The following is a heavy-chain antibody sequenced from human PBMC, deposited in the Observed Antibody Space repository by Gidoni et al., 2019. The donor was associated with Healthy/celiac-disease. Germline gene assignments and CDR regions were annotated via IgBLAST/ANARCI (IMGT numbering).Heavy chain of an antibody. D-gene: IGHD6-13*01. CDR1: GGTFSSYA. Sequence: SCKASGGTFSSYAISWVRQAPGQGLEWMGGIIPIFGTANYAQKFQGRVTITADESTSTAYMELSSLRSEDTAVYYCARATALAAAGMGLGVWGQGTLVTVSS. CDR3: ARATALAAAGMGLGV. V-gene: IGHV1-69*01. J-gene: IGHJ4*02. CDR2: IIPIFGTA.